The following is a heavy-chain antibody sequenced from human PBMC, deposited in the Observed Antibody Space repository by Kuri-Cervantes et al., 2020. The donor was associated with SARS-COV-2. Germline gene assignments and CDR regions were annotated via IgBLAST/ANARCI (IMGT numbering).Heavy chain of an antibody. CDR3: ARDYCSGGSCRDFDY. Sequence: ASLKVSCKASGYTFTSYGISWVRQAPGQGLEWMGWISAYNGNTNYAQKLQGRVTMTTDTSTSTAYMELRSLRSDDTAVYYCARDYCSGGSCRDFDYWGQGTLVTVSS. CDR2: ISAYNGNT. J-gene: IGHJ4*02. V-gene: IGHV1-18*01. CDR1: GYTFTSYG. D-gene: IGHD2-15*01.